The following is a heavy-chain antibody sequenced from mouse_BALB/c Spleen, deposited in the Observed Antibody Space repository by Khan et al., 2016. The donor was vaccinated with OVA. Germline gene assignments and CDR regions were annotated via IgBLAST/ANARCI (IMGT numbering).Heavy chain of an antibody. J-gene: IGHJ2*01. V-gene: IGHV14-3*02. Sequence: IQLVQSGPELVKSGATVKLSCTASGLTFTDSYMHWLKQWPEQGLEWIGWIDPPTGNTTYDPNFQGKATIPADTSSNTAYLQLSSLTSEDTAAYYCARMARKWGQGTTLTVSS. CDR2: IDPPTGNT. CDR1: GLTFTDSY. CDR3: ARMARK.